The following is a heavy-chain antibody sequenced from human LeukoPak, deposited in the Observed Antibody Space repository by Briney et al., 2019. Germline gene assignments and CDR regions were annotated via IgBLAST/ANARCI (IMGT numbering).Heavy chain of an antibody. CDR1: GGTFSSYA. CDR3: ATVESGATGGANDY. Sequence: SVKVSCKASGGTFSSYAISWVRQAPGQGLEWMGGIIPIFGTANYAQKFQGRVTITTDESTSTAYMELSSLRSEDTAVYYCATVESGATGGANDYWGQGTLVTVSS. CDR2: IIPIFGTA. D-gene: IGHD1-26*01. V-gene: IGHV1-69*05. J-gene: IGHJ4*02.